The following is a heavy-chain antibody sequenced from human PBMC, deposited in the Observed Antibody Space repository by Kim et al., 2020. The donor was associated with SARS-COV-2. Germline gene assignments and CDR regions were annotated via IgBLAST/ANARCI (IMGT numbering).Heavy chain of an antibody. CDR2: K. CDR3: ARLASSSWYFDY. D-gene: IGHD6-13*01. V-gene: IGHV3-7*01. Sequence: KYYVDSVKGRFTMSRDNAKNALYLQMNSLRAEDTAVYYCARLASSSWYFDYWGQGTLVTVSS. J-gene: IGHJ4*02.